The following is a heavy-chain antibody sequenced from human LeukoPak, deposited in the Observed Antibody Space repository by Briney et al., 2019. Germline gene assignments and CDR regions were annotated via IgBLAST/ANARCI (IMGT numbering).Heavy chain of an antibody. J-gene: IGHJ4*02. CDR3: ARDLDGSGTSSF. D-gene: IGHD3-10*01. Sequence: PSGTLSLTCAVSGGSLSSSNWWSGGRRPPGKGLEGIGEIYHSGTTNYNPSLKSRVTISVDKSKNQFSLKLSSVTAADTAVYYCARDLDGSGTSSFWGQGTLVTVSS. V-gene: IGHV4-4*02. CDR1: GGSLSSSNW. CDR2: IYHSGTT.